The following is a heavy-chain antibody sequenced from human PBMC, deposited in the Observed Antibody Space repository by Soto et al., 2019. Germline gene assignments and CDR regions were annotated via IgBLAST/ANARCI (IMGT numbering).Heavy chain of an antibody. J-gene: IGHJ4*02. CDR2: IIPIFGTA. Sequence: QVQLVQSEAEVKKPGSSVKVSCKASGGTFSSYAISWVRQAPGQGLEWMGGIIPIFGTANYAQKFQGRVTITADESTSTAYMELSSLRSEDTAVYYCARGANCSGGSCYLYWGQGTLVTVSS. D-gene: IGHD2-15*01. V-gene: IGHV1-69*12. CDR3: ARGANCSGGSCYLY. CDR1: GGTFSSYA.